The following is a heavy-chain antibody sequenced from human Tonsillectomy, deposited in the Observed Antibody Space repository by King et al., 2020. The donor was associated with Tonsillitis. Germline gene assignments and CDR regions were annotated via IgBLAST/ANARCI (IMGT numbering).Heavy chain of an antibody. D-gene: IGHD3-10*01. CDR3: VRELWEVRGVIIPLAFDL. CDR2: INPIGGST. V-gene: IGHV1-46*01. CDR1: GYIFTSYY. J-gene: IGHJ5*02. Sequence: VQLVESGAEVKKPGASVKVSCKASGYIFTSYYMHWVRQAPGQGLEWMGIINPIGGSTSYAQKFQGRVTMTRDTSTSTDYMELSILRSEDTVVYYCVRELWEVRGVIIPLAFDLGGEGTVVRVPS.